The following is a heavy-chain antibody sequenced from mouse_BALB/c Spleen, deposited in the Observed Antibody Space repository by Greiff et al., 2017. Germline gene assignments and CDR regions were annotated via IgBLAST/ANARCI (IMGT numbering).Heavy chain of an antibody. Sequence: EVQLQQSGAELVRPGALVKLSCKASGFNIKDYYMHWVKQRPEQGLEWIGWIDPENGNTIYDPKFQGKASITADTSSNTAYLQLSSLTSEDTAVYYCARSDYYGSSPNFAYWGQGTLVTVSA. CDR2: IDPENGNT. V-gene: IGHV14-1*02. CDR1: GFNIKDYY. CDR3: ARSDYYGSSPNFAY. J-gene: IGHJ3*01. D-gene: IGHD1-1*01.